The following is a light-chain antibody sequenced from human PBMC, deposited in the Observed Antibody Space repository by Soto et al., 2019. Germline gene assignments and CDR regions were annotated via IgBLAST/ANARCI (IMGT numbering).Light chain of an antibody. CDR2: FNSDGSH. V-gene: IGLV4-69*01. CDR1: SGHSSYA. CDR3: QTWGTGIWV. Sequence: QSVLTQSPSASASPGESVKITCTRSSGHSSYAIACHQQQPEKGPRYLMKFNSDGSHSKGDGIPVRFSGSSSGAERYLTISSLQSEDEADYYCQTWGTGIWVFGGGTQLTVL. J-gene: IGLJ3*02.